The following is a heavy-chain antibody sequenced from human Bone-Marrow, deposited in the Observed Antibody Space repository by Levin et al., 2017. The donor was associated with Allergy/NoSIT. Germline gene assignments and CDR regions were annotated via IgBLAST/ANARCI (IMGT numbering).Heavy chain of an antibody. CDR3: ARETRGGGTNGVSDKTPYYYYGMDV. CDR2: IYYSGST. V-gene: IGHV4-39*07. J-gene: IGHJ6*02. Sequence: PSETLSLTCTVSGGSISSSSYYWGWIRQPPGKGLEWIGSIYYSGSTYYNPSLKSRVTISVDTSKNQFSLKLSSVTAADTAVYYCARETRGGGTNGVSDKTPYYYYGMDVWGQGTTVTVSS. CDR1: GGSISSSSYY. D-gene: IGHD2-8*01.